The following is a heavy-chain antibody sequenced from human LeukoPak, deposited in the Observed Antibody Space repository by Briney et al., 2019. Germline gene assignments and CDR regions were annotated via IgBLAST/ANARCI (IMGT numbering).Heavy chain of an antibody. CDR1: GGSFSGYY. CDR3: ARSATYYYDSSGYQRQKTFDY. Sequence: PSETLSLTCAVYGGSFSGYYWSWIRQPPGKGLEWIGEINHSGSTNYNPSLKSRVTISVDTSKNQFSLKLSSVTAADTAVYYCARSATYYYDSSGYQRQKTFDYWGQGTLVTVSS. V-gene: IGHV4-34*01. D-gene: IGHD3-22*01. CDR2: INHSGST. J-gene: IGHJ4*02.